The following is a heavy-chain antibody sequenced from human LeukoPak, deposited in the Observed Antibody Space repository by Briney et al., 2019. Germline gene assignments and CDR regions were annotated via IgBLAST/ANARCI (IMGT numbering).Heavy chain of an antibody. V-gene: IGHV4-4*07. Sequence: SETLSLTCTVSGGSISTYYWSWIRQPAGKGLEWIGRIYLSGTTNYDPSLKSRVNMSVDTSKNQFSLKLSSVTAADTAVYYCARVSGDDYFDYWGQGTLVTVSS. D-gene: IGHD3-10*01. J-gene: IGHJ4*02. CDR3: ARVSGDDYFDY. CDR2: IYLSGTT. CDR1: GGSISTYY.